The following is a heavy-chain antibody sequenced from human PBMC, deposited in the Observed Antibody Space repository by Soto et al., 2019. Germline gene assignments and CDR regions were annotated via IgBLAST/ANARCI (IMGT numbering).Heavy chain of an antibody. CDR1: GGSISSYY. V-gene: IGHV4-59*01. J-gene: IGHJ4*02. CDR2: VYYSGST. Sequence: SETLSLTCTVSGGSISSYYWSWIRQPPGKGLEWIGFVYYSGSTNYNPSLKSRVTISVDTSKNQFSLKLSSVTAADTAVYYFARAPKGYYYDSSGYYYDYWGQGTLVTVSS. D-gene: IGHD3-22*01. CDR3: ARAPKGYYYDSSGYYYDY.